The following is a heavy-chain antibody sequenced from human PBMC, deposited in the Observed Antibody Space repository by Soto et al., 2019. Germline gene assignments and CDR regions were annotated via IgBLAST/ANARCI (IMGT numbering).Heavy chain of an antibody. CDR3: AHTEAKRGGYYDSSAPFDY. CDR2: IYWDDDK. CDR1: GFSLSTSGVG. D-gene: IGHD3-22*01. J-gene: IGHJ4*02. V-gene: IGHV2-5*02. Sequence: SGPTLVNPTQTLTLTCTFSGFSLSTSGVGVGWIRQPPGKALEWLALIYWDDDKRYSPSLKSRLTITKDTSKNQVVLTMTNMDPVDTATYYCAHTEAKRGGYYDSSAPFDYWGQGTLVTVSS.